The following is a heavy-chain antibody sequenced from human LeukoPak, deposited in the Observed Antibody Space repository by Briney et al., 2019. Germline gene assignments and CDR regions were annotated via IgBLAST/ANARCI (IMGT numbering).Heavy chain of an antibody. CDR1: GFTFSSYA. Sequence: GGSLRLSCAASGFTFSSYAMSWVRQAPGKGLEWVSAISGSGGSTYYADSVKGRFTISRDNSKNTLYLQMNSLRAEDTAVYYCAKGISGYRLPTLDYWGQGTLVTVSS. CDR3: AKGISGYRLPTLDY. CDR2: ISGSGGST. J-gene: IGHJ4*02. D-gene: IGHD6-13*01. V-gene: IGHV3-23*01.